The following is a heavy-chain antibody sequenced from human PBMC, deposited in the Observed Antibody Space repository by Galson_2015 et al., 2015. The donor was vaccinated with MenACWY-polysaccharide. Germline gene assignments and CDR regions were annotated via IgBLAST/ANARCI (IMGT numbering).Heavy chain of an antibody. CDR1: GFSLSNYW. V-gene: IGHV3-74*03. Sequence: SLRLSCAASGFSLSNYWMHWVRQAPGKGLVWVSRMNSDGGWIQYADSVKGRFTMSRDNAKNTLYLQMNSLRAEDSAVYFCVRDIPFMVTDSQVFDSWGQGTLVSVSS. CDR2: MNSDGGWI. J-gene: IGHJ5*01. D-gene: IGHD2-21*02. CDR3: VRDIPFMVTDSQVFDS.